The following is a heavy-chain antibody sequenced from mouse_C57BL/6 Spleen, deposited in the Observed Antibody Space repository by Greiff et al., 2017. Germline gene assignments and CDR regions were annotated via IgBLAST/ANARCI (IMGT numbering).Heavy chain of an antibody. J-gene: IGHJ1*03. D-gene: IGHD1-1*01. CDR3: ARPYYYGSGGYFDV. Sequence: EVKLMESGGGLVKPGGSLKLSCAASGFTFSDYGMHWVRQAPEKGLEWVAYISSGSSTIYYAVTVKGRFTSSRDNAKNTLFLQMTSLRSEATAMYYCARPYYYGSGGYFDVWGTGTTVTVSS. V-gene: IGHV5-17*01. CDR1: GFTFSDYG. CDR2: ISSGSSTI.